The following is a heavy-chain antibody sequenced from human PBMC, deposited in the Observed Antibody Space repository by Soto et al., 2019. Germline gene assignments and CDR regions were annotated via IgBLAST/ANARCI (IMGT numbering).Heavy chain of an antibody. Sequence: XGSLKLSCSVSGFTISSYAMHWVRQAPGKGLEYVSSTSSNGGSTYYADSVKGRFTISRDNSKNTLNLQMSSLRADDTAVYYCVKDRYIDYWGQGTLVTVSS. J-gene: IGHJ4*02. V-gene: IGHV3-64D*06. CDR3: VKDRYIDY. CDR2: TSSNGGST. CDR1: GFTISSYA.